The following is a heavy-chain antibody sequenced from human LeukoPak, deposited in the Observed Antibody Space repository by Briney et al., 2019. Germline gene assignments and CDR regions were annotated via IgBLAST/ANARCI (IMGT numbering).Heavy chain of an antibody. V-gene: IGHV1-18*01. CDR3: ARQGTGRTQWPIDY. J-gene: IGHJ4*02. Sequence: ASVKVSCKASGYTFTSYGITWVRQAPGQGLEWMGWISVYDGNTNYAQNLQGRVTMTTDTSTSTAYMELRSLRSDDTALYYCARQGTGRTQWPIDYWGQGTLVTVSS. D-gene: IGHD3-10*01. CDR2: ISVYDGNT. CDR1: GYTFTSYG.